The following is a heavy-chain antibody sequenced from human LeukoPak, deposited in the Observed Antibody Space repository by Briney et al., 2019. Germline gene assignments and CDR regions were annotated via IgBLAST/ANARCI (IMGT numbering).Heavy chain of an antibody. V-gene: IGHV1-24*01. CDR1: GYTLTELS. D-gene: IGHD3-10*01. CDR2: FDPEDGET. CDR3: ATDLISYGSGSYSGICSGY. J-gene: IGHJ4*02. Sequence: ASVNVSCKVSGYTLTELSMHWVRQAPGKGLEWMGGFDPEDGETIYAQKFQGRVTMTEDTSTDTAYMELSSLRSEDTAVYYCATDLISYGSGSYSGICSGYWGQGTLVTVSS.